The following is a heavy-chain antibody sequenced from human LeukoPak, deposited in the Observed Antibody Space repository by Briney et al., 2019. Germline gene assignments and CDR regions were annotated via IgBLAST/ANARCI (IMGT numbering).Heavy chain of an antibody. V-gene: IGHV4-34*01. CDR2: INQSGST. J-gene: IGHJ4*02. CDR1: GGSFSGYF. CDR3: ARGYCRGGSCQVFDY. Sequence: SETLSLTCAVYGGSFSGYFWSWIRQPPGKGLEWIGEINQSGSTKYNPSLKSRDTISVDASKNQFSLRLSSVTAADTSVYYCARGYCRGGSCQVFDYWGQGALVTVSS. D-gene: IGHD2-15*01.